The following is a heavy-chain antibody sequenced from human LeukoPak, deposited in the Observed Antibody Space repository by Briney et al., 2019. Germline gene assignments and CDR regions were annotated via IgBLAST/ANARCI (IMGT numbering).Heavy chain of an antibody. Sequence: GGSPRLSCAASGFTLSTYWMYWVRQAPGKGLVWVSRIDSDGDSTSYADSVKGRFTISRDNAKNTLYLQMNSLRAEDTAVYYCARGGRYYDSSGYSDYWGQGTLVTVSS. CDR1: GFTLSTYW. D-gene: IGHD3-22*01. V-gene: IGHV3-74*01. CDR3: ARGGRYYDSSGYSDY. J-gene: IGHJ4*02. CDR2: IDSDGDST.